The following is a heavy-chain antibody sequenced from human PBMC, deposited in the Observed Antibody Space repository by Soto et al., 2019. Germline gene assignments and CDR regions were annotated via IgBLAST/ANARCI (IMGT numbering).Heavy chain of an antibody. CDR3: ARGGYSYGYFYFDY. D-gene: IGHD5-18*01. CDR2: IIPIFGTA. Sequence: SVPVSRKACVGTFRSYAIRWVRQAPGQGLEWMGGIIPIFGTANYAQKFQGRVTIPADKSTSTAYMELSSLRSEDTAVYYCARGGYSYGYFYFDYWGQGTLVTVSS. J-gene: IGHJ4*02. CDR1: VGTFRSYA. V-gene: IGHV1-69*06.